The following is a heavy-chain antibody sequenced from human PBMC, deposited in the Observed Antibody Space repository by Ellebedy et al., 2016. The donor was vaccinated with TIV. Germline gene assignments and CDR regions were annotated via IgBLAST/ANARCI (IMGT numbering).Heavy chain of an antibody. CDR1: GFTFSSNY. V-gene: IGHV3-53*01. Sequence: GESLKISXAASGFTFSSNYMSWVRQAPGKGLEWVSVIYSGGSTFYADSVKGRFTISRDNSKNTLYLQMNSLRAESTAVYYCATRDYDRWSGVSYYYMDVWGKGTTVTVSS. J-gene: IGHJ6*03. CDR2: IYSGGST. CDR3: ATRDYDRWSGVSYYYMDV. D-gene: IGHD3-3*01.